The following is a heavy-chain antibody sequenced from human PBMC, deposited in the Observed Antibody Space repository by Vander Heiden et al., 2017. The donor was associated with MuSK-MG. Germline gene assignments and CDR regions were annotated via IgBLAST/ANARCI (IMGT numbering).Heavy chain of an antibody. V-gene: IGHV1-69*01. D-gene: IGHD3-22*01. CDR3: ARVKYYYDSSGYYYDAFDI. J-gene: IGHJ3*02. CDR2: ISPIFGTA. CDR1: GGPFSSYA. Sequence: QVQLVQSGAAVKKPGSSVKVSCRASGGPFSSYAISWVRQAPGQGLEWMGGISPIFGTANYAQKFQGRVTITADESTSTAYMELSSLRSEDTAVYYCARVKYYYDSSGYYYDAFDIWGQGTMVTVSS.